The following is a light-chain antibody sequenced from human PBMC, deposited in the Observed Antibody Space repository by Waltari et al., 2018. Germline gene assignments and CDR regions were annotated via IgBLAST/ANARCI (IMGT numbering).Light chain of an antibody. J-gene: IGKJ1*01. V-gene: IGKV3-15*01. CDR3: QHHKT. CDR2: GAS. CDR1: QSVSSN. Sequence: EIVMTQSPATLSVSPGERATLSCRASQSVSSNLAWYQQKPGQAPRLLIYGASTRATGIPARFSGSGSGTEFTLTISSMQSEDFAVYYCQHHKTFGQGTKVEIK.